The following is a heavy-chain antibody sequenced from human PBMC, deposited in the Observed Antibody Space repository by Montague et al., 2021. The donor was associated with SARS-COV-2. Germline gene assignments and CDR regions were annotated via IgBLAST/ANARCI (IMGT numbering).Heavy chain of an antibody. CDR3: AHRPSIAAAGTFRFDP. V-gene: IGHV2-5*02. CDR2: IYWDDDK. J-gene: IGHJ5*02. D-gene: IGHD6-13*01. CDR1: GFSLSTSGVG. Sequence: PALVIPTQTLTLTCTFSGFSLSTSGVGVGRIRQPPGKALEWLALIYWDDDKRYSPSLKSRLTITKDTSKNQVVLTMTNMDPVDTATYYCAHRPSIAAAGTFRFDPWGQGTLVTVSS.